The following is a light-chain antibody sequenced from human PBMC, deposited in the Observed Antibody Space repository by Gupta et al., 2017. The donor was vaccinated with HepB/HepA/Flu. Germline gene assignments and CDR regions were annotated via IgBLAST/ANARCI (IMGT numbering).Light chain of an antibody. V-gene: IGKV1-12*01. Sequence: DIQMTQSPSSVSASVGDRVTITCRASQAISNWLAWYQQKPGKVPKLLIYAASSLQSGDSSRFSGSGSGTDFTLTISSLQLEDFATYYCQQANSFPRTFGGGTGVEIK. CDR1: QAISNW. CDR2: AAS. CDR3: QQANSFPRT. J-gene: IGKJ4*01.